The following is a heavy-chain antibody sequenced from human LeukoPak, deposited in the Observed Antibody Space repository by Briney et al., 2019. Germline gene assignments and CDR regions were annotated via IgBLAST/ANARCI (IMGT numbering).Heavy chain of an antibody. CDR3: ARDGGDSSGYWFDY. V-gene: IGHV3-48*01. Sequence: GGSLRPSCAASGSTFSSYSMNWVRQAPGKGLEWVSYISSSSSTIYYADSVKGRFTISRDNAKNSLYLQMNSLRAEDTAVYYCARDGGDSSGYWFDYWGQGTLVTVSS. D-gene: IGHD3-22*01. J-gene: IGHJ4*02. CDR2: ISSSSSTI. CDR1: GSTFSSYS.